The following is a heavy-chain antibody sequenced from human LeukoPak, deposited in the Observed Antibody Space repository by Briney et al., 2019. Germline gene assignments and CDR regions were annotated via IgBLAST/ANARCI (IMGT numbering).Heavy chain of an antibody. V-gene: IGHV4-39*07. CDR2: IYYSGST. CDR3: AREGKAARGIDY. D-gene: IGHD6-6*01. CDR1: GGSISSSSYY. Sequence: PSETLSLTCTVSGGSISSSSYYWGWIRQPQGKGLEWIGSIYYSGSTYYNPSLKSRVTISVDTSKNQSSLKLSSVTAADTAVYYCAREGKAARGIDYWGQGTLVTVSS. J-gene: IGHJ4*02.